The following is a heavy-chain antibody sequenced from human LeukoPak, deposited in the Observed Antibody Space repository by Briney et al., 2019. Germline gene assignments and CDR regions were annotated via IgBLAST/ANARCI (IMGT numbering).Heavy chain of an antibody. V-gene: IGHV7-4-1*02. CDR1: GYTFTSYA. D-gene: IGHD6-19*01. CDR2: INTNTGNP. CDR3: ARRRHIAVAGTPKYNWFDP. J-gene: IGHJ5*02. Sequence: EASVKVSCKAPGYTFTSYAMNWVRQAPGQGLEWMGWINTNTGNPTYAQGFTGRFVFSLDTSVSTAYLQISSLKAEDTAVYYCARRRHIAVAGTPKYNWFDPWGQGTLVTVSS.